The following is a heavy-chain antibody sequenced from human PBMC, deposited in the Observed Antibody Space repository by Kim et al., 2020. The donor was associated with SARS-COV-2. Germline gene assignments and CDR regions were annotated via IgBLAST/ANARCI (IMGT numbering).Heavy chain of an antibody. CDR1: GFTFSNAW. D-gene: IGHD3-16*01. CDR3: TTEASAARWGWYGMDV. V-gene: IGHV3-15*01. J-gene: IGHJ6*02. CDR2: IKSKTDGGTT. Sequence: GGSLRLSCAASGFTFSNAWMSWVRQAPGKGLDWVGRIKSKTDGGTTEYAPPLKDRFTISRDDSKSTLYLQMDSLKTEDTAVYYCTTEASAARWGWYGMDVWGQGTTVTVSS.